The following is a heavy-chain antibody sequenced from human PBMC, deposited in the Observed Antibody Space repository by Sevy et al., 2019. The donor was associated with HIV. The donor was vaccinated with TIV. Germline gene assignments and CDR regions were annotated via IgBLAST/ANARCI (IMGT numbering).Heavy chain of an antibody. Sequence: ASVKVSCKASGYTFTSYGISWVRQAPGQGLEWMGWISAYNGNTNYAQKLQGRVTMTTDTSTSTAYMELRSLSADDTAVYYCARFDPLGYCSGGSCQVDYWGQGTLVTVSS. J-gene: IGHJ4*02. D-gene: IGHD2-15*01. CDR2: ISAYNGNT. CDR1: GYTFTSYG. V-gene: IGHV1-18*01. CDR3: ARFDPLGYCSGGSCQVDY.